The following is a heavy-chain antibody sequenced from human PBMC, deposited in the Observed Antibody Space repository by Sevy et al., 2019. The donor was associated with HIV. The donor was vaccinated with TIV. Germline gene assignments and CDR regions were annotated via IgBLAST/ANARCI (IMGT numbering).Heavy chain of an antibody. J-gene: IGHJ6*02. CDR3: AKEQYSGSFPNYYYYGMDV. CDR2: ISGSGGDT. V-gene: IGHV3-23*01. CDR1: GFIFSNYA. Sequence: GGSLRLSCAASGFIFSNYAMSWVRQAPGKGLEWVSGISGSGGDTYYAGSVKGRFTISRDNSKNTMYLQKSSLRAEDTAGYFCAKEQYSGSFPNYYYYGMDVWGQGTTVTVSS. D-gene: IGHD1-26*01.